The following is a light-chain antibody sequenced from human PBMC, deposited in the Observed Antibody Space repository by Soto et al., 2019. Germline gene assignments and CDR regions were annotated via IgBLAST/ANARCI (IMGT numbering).Light chain of an antibody. J-gene: IGLJ3*02. CDR1: SNDIGGYNY. CDR2: EVS. CDR3: SSYSPSSLL. V-gene: IGLV2-14*01. Sequence: QSALTQPASVSGSPGQSITISCTGTSNDIGGYNYVSWYRQYPGKAPQLLISEVSYRPSGVSDRFSGSKSGTTASLTISGLQTDDEADYYCSSYSPSSLLFGGGTQLTVL.